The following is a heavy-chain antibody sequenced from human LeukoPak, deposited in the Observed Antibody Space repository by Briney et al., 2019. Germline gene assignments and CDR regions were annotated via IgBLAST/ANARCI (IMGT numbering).Heavy chain of an antibody. CDR3: ARASLAVAGRFDP. CDR1: GFTFSSYA. V-gene: IGHV3-30-3*01. J-gene: IGHJ5*02. D-gene: IGHD6-19*01. Sequence: SLXLSCAASGFTFSSYAMHWVRQAPGKGLEWVAXISYYLSNKYYADSVKGRFTISRDNSKNTLYLQMNSLRAEDTAVYYCARASLAVAGRFDPWGQGTLVTVSS. CDR2: ISYYLSNK.